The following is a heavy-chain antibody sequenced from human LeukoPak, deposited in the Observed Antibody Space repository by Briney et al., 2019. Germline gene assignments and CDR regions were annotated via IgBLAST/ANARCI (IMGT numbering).Heavy chain of an antibody. CDR1: GFTFSSYW. Sequence: GRSLRLSCAASGFTFSSYWMGWVRQAPGKGLEWVANIKQDGSEKYYVDSVKGRFTISRDNAKNSLYLQMNSLRAEDTAVYYCARDRAYDYVWGSYRYLDYWGQGTLVTVSS. CDR3: ARDRAYDYVWGSYRYLDY. D-gene: IGHD3-16*02. V-gene: IGHV3-7*01. J-gene: IGHJ4*02. CDR2: IKQDGSEK.